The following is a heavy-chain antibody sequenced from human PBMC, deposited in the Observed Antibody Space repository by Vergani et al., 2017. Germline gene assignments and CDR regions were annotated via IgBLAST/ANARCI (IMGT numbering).Heavy chain of an antibody. J-gene: IGHJ6*02. CDR3: AKEVVSASIYENGMDV. CDR2: IGWDGGST. V-gene: IGHV3-43D*03. D-gene: IGHD2-2*01. CDR1: GFTFDDYG. Sequence: EVQLVESGGVVVQPGGSLRLSCAASGFTFDDYGMHLVRQAPGKGLEWVSVIGWDGGSTSYADSVKGRFTISRVDSKSSLFLQMNSLRPEDTAVYYCAKEVVSASIYENGMDVWGQGTTVTVSS.